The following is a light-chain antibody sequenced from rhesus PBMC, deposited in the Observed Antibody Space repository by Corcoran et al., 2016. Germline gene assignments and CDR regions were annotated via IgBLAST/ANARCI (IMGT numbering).Light chain of an antibody. CDR1: SSDVGGYNY. CDR3: CSDTTSSTFV. Sequence: QAAPTQPPSVSGSPGQSVTISCTGTSSDVGGYNYVSWYQQHPGKAPKLMIYGVSKRPSGVSDRFSGSQSGNTASLTISGLQAEDDADYYCCSDTTSSTFVFGSGTKLTVL. J-gene: IGLJ6*01. V-gene: IGLV2S7*01. CDR2: GVS.